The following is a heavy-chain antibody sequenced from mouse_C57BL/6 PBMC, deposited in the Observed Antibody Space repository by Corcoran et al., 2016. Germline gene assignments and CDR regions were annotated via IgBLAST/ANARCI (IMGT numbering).Heavy chain of an antibody. CDR3: AREAWFAY. CDR2: INPNNGGT. V-gene: IGHV1-26*01. Sequence: EVQLQQSGPELVKPGASVKLSCKASGYTFTDYYMNWVKQSHGKSLEWIGDINPNNGGTSYNQKFKGKATLTVDKSSSTAYMELRSLTSEDSAVYYCAREAWFAYWGQGTLVTVSA. CDR1: GYTFTDYY. J-gene: IGHJ3*01.